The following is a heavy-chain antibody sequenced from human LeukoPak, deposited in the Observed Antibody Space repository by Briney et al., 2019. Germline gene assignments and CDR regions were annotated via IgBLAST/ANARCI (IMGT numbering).Heavy chain of an antibody. CDR1: GFTFDDYG. J-gene: IGHJ4*02. D-gene: IGHD4/OR15-4a*01. CDR2: INWNGGST. V-gene: IGHV3-20*04. Sequence: SGGSLRLSCAASGFTFDDYGMSWVRQAPGKGLEWVSGINWNGGSTGYADSVKGRFTISRDNAKNSLYLQMNSLRAEDTAVYYCARVHGAYPFDYWGQGTLVTVSS. CDR3: ARVHGAYPFDY.